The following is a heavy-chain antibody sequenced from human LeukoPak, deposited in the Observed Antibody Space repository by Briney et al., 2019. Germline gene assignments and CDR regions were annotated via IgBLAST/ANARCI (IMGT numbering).Heavy chain of an antibody. CDR1: GFTFSSYA. CDR3: ARDREDIVVVPAALTGYYMDV. J-gene: IGHJ6*03. D-gene: IGHD2-2*01. Sequence: GGSLRLSCAASGFTFSSYAMHWVRQAPGKGLEWVAVISYDGSNKYYADSVKGRFTISRDNSKNTLYLQMNSLRAEDTAVYYCARDREDIVVVPAALTGYYMDVWGKGTTVTVSS. CDR2: ISYDGSNK. V-gene: IGHV3-30*04.